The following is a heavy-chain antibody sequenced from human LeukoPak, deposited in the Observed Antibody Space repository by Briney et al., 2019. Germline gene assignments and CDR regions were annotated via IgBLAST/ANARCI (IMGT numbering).Heavy chain of an antibody. CDR2: ISSSSSTM. CDR1: GFTFGSYE. CDR3: ASSSWYALDY. D-gene: IGHD6-13*01. J-gene: IGHJ4*02. Sequence: GGSPRLPCAASGFTFGSYEMNWVRQAPGKGLEWISYISSSSSTMYYADSVKGRFTISRDNAKNSLYLQMNSLRAEDTAIYYCASSSWYALDYWGQGTLVTVSS. V-gene: IGHV3-48*03.